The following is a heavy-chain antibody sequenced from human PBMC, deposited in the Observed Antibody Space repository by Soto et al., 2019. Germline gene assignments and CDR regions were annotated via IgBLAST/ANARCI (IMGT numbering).Heavy chain of an antibody. J-gene: IGHJ4*02. CDR2: IKQDGSEK. V-gene: IGHV3-7*01. CDR1: GFTFSSYA. D-gene: IGHD5-18*01. CDR3: ARDRYSYGFDY. Sequence: EVQLLESGGGLVQPGGSLRLSCAASGFTFSSYAMSWVRQAPGKGLEWVANIKQDGSEKYYVDSVKGRFTISRDNAKNSLYLQMNSLRAEDTAVYYCARDRYSYGFDYWGQGTLVTVSS.